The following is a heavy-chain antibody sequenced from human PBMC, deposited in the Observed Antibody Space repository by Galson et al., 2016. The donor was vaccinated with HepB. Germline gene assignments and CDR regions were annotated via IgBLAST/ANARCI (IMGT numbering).Heavy chain of an antibody. CDR2: ISDSGATT. J-gene: IGHJ4*02. D-gene: IGHD6-19*01. CDR3: TPPRDYSRGWHEIGD. Sequence: SLRLSCAASGFAFSNYGMSWVRQAPGKGLEWVSAISDSGATTYYADSVKGRFSTFRDNSMNTLYLQMHSLRVEDTTLYYCTPPRDYSRGWHEIGDWGQGTLVTVSS. V-gene: IGHV3-23*01. CDR1: GFAFSNYG.